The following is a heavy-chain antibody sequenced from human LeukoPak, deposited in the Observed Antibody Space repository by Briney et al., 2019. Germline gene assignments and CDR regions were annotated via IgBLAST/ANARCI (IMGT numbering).Heavy chain of an antibody. J-gene: IGHJ4*02. V-gene: IGHV3-64*01. D-gene: IGHD3-22*01. Sequence: GGPLRLSCAASGFTFSSYAMHWVRQAPGKGLEYVSAISSNGGSTYYANSVKGRFTISRDNSKNTLSFQMGSLRAEDMAVYYCARDQGTMTGAFDYWGQGTLVTVSS. CDR3: ARDQGTMTGAFDY. CDR2: ISSNGGST. CDR1: GFTFSSYA.